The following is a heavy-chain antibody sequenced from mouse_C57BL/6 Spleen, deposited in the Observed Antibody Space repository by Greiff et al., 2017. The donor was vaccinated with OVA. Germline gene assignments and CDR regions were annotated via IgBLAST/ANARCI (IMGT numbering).Heavy chain of an antibody. D-gene: IGHD4-1*01. V-gene: IGHV3-6*01. Sequence: EESGPGLVKPSQSLSLTCSVTGYSITSGYYWNWIRQFPGNKLEWMGYISYDGSNNYNPSLKNRISITRDTSKNQFFLKLNSVTTEDTATYYCARDWDLDYWGQGTTLTVSS. CDR3: ARDWDLDY. CDR1: GYSITSGYY. J-gene: IGHJ2*01. CDR2: ISYDGSN.